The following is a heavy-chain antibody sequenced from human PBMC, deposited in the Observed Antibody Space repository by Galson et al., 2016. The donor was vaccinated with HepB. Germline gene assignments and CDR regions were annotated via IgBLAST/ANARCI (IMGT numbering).Heavy chain of an antibody. V-gene: IGHV3-21*01. D-gene: IGHD4-17*01. CDR1: AFPFKSYG. J-gene: IGHJ6*02. CDR3: ARPRGSLTTAWGMDV. CDR2: ISPNSNYI. Sequence: SLRLSCAASAFPFKSYGMNWVRQAPGKGLEWVSSISPNSNYIYYADSVKGRFTISRDNAKNTLYLQMESLRAEDTAVYYCARPRGSLTTAWGMDVWGQGTTVTVSS.